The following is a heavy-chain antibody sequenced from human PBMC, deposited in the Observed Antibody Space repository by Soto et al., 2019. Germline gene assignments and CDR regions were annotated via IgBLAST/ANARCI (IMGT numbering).Heavy chain of an antibody. CDR3: ARGIRKVYSGYANYYYYMDV. D-gene: IGHD5-12*01. Sequence: ASVKVSCKASGYTFTSYDINWVRQATGQGLAWMGWMNPNSGNTGYAQKFQGRVTMTRNTSISTAYMELSSLRSEDTAVYYCARGIRKVYSGYANYYYYMDVWGKGTTVTVSS. CDR2: MNPNSGNT. J-gene: IGHJ6*03. CDR1: GYTFTSYD. V-gene: IGHV1-8*01.